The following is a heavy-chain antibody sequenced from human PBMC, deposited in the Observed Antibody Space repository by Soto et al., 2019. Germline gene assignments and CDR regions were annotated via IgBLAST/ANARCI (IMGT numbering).Heavy chain of an antibody. CDR1: GDSVSSASFY. J-gene: IGHJ5*02. CDR2: IYFSEST. CDR3: ARVNSGRNWFDP. Sequence: SETLSLTCTVSGDSVSSASFYWIWIRQAPGKGLEWIGFIYFSESTNDNLSVKSQVTMSLDTSMYQFSLDLSSVDPVDTVVYYCARVNSGRNWFDPWGQGTLVTVSS. D-gene: IGHD6-19*01. V-gene: IGHV4-61*01.